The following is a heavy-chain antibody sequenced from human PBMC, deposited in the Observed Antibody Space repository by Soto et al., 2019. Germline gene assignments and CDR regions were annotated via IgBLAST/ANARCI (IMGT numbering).Heavy chain of an antibody. CDR1: GYTFTSYG. Sequence: ASVKVSCKASGYTFTSYGISWVRQAPGQGLEWMGWISAYNGNTNYAQKLQGRVTMTTDTSTSTAYMELRSLRSDDTAVYYCARDRSSSSGFWYFDLWGRGTLVTVSP. CDR3: ARDRSSSSGFWYFDL. V-gene: IGHV1-18*01. J-gene: IGHJ2*01. D-gene: IGHD6-6*01. CDR2: ISAYNGNT.